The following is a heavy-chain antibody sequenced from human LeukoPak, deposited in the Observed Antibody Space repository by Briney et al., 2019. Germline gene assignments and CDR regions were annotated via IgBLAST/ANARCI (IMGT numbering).Heavy chain of an antibody. V-gene: IGHV3-7*01. CDR1: GFTFSSYW. J-gene: IGHJ4*02. CDR3: ARVQWELRGVGSYFEY. CDR2: IRQDGSEK. D-gene: IGHD1-26*01. Sequence: GGSLRLSCVVSGFTFSSYWMSWVRQAPGKGLEWVANIRQDGSEKYYVDSVKGRFTMSRDNAKNSLYLQMNSLRAEDTAVYYCARVQWELRGVGSYFEYWGQGALVTVSS.